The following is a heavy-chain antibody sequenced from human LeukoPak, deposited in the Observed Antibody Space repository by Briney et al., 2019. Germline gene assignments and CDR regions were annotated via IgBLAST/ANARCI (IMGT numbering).Heavy chain of an antibody. CDR3: ASLMTTTHYYYMDV. Sequence: GGSLRLSCAASGLSVSSKYMSWVRQAPGKGLEWVSGIFSGDSAYHADSVKGRFTISRDNSKNTLYLQMNSLRPEDTAVCFCASLMTTTHYYYMDVWGKGTTVTVSS. J-gene: IGHJ6*03. CDR1: GLSVSSKY. V-gene: IGHV3-53*01. D-gene: IGHD1-1*01. CDR2: IFSGDSA.